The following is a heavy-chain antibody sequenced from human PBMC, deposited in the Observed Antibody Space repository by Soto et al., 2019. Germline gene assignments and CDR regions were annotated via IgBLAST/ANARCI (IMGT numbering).Heavy chain of an antibody. D-gene: IGHD3-3*01. CDR3: ARDQIFGVERTHYYYGMDV. J-gene: IGHJ6*02. CDR2: IYHSGST. CDR1: GDSISSSNW. V-gene: IGHV4-4*02. Sequence: QVQLQESGPGLVKPSGTLSLTCAVSGDSISSSNWWSWVRQPPGKGLEWIGEIYHSGSTNYNPSLMNRVTISVYKSKNQFSLKLNSVTAADTAVYYCARDQIFGVERTHYYYGMDVWGQGTTVTVSS.